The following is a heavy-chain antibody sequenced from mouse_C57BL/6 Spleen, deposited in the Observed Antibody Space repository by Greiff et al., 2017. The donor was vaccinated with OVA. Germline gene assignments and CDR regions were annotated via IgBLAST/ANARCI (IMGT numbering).Heavy chain of an antibody. CDR2: ISYDGSN. CDR3: ARRITTAFDY. D-gene: IGHD1-2*01. Sequence: EVKLMESGPGLVKPSQSLSLTCSVTGYSITSGYYWNWIRQFPGNKLEWMGYISYDGSNNYNPSLKNRISITRDTSKNQFFLKLNSVTTEDTATYYCARRITTAFDYWGQGTTLTVSS. CDR1: GYSITSGYY. V-gene: IGHV3-6*01. J-gene: IGHJ2*01.